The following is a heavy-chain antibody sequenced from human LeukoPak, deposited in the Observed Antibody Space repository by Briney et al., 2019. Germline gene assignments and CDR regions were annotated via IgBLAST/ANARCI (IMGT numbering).Heavy chain of an antibody. J-gene: IGHJ4*02. Sequence: GGSLRLSCAASGFPLRSYGMSWVRQAPGKGPEWVSAISGGDGSTYYTDSVKGRFTISRDNSRNTLYLQLNSLRAEDTAVYYCAKEEYSGSLLTLDYWGQGTLVTVSS. V-gene: IGHV3-23*01. CDR1: GFPLRSYG. D-gene: IGHD1-26*01. CDR2: ISGGDGST. CDR3: AKEEYSGSLLTLDY.